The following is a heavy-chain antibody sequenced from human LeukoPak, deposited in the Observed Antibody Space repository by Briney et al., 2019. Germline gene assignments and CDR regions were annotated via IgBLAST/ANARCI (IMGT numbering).Heavy chain of an antibody. CDR1: GFTFSSYS. CDR2: ISSSSSTI. Sequence: PGGSLRLSCAASGFTFSSYSMDWVRQAPGKGLEWVSYISSSSSTIYYADSVKGRFTISRDNAKNSLYLQMNSLRAEDTAVYYCARASQGDSSGYTFYYWDQGTLVTVSS. V-gene: IGHV3-48*01. J-gene: IGHJ4*02. D-gene: IGHD3-22*01. CDR3: ARASQGDSSGYTFYY.